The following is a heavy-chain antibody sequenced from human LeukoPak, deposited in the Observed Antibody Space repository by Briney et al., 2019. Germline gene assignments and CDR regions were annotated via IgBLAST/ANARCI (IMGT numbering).Heavy chain of an antibody. J-gene: IGHJ5*01. Sequence: GGSLRLSCAASGFSFIGFGMHWVRQAPGKGLEWMAVISYDGSHQHYADSVKGRFIISRDNSRNTVYLQMNSLRVEDTAVYYCAKDSSGRSARLDSWGQGTLVTVSS. CDR3: AKDSSGRSARLDS. V-gene: IGHV3-30*18. D-gene: IGHD6-19*01. CDR1: GFSFIGFG. CDR2: ISYDGSHQ.